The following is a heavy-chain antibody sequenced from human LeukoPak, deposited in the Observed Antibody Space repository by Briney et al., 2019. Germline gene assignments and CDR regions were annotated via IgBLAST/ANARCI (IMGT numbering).Heavy chain of an antibody. CDR3: ARNIGVVGAPDYYYYMDV. J-gene: IGHJ6*03. V-gene: IGHV4-39*07. D-gene: IGHD1-26*01. CDR2: IYYSGST. Sequence: SETLSLTCTVSGGSISSSSYYWGWIRQPPGKGLEWIGSIYYSGSTYYNPSLKSRVTISVDTSKNQFSLKLSSVTAADTAVYYCARNIGVVGAPDYYYYMDVWGKGTTVTVS. CDR1: GGSISSSSYY.